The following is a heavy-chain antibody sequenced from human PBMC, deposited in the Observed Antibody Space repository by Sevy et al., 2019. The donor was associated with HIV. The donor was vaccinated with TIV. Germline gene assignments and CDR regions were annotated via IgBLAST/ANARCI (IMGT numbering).Heavy chain of an antibody. J-gene: IGHJ6*02. V-gene: IGHV3-21*01. CDR1: GFTFSNYN. D-gene: IGHD3-22*01. CDR2: ISSSSGSI. CDR3: ARDRDTIVKNKYYYYGMDV. Sequence: GGSLRLSCAASGFTFSNYNMTWVRQAPGKGLEWVSFISSSSGSIYYADSLKGRFTIPRDNAKNSLYLQMNSLRAEDTAVYYCARDRDTIVKNKYYYYGMDVWGQGTTVTVSS.